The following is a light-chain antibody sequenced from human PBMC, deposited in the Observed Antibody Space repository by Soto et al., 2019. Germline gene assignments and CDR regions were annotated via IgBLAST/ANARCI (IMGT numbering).Light chain of an antibody. CDR3: SSYTSSNTVV. V-gene: IGLV2-14*01. CDR2: DVS. J-gene: IGLJ2*01. CDR1: SSDVGGSDY. Sequence: QSVLAQPASVSGSPGQSITFSCTGTSSDVGGSDYVSWYQQHPGIAPKLMIYDVSNRPSGVSNRFSGSKSGNTASLTISGLQAEDEADYYCSSYTSSNTVVFGGGTKVTVL.